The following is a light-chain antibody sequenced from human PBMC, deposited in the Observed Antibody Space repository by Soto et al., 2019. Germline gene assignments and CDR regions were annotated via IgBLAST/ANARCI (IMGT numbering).Light chain of an antibody. V-gene: IGKV3-15*01. CDR1: QSVSSN. CDR2: GAS. Sequence: EIVMTQSPATLSVSPGERATLSCRASQSVSSNLAWYQQKPGQAPRLLIYGASTRATGIPARFSGSGSGTEFTLTISSLQSEDFAVYYCQQYNNSLTLGGGTKVEIK. J-gene: IGKJ4*01. CDR3: QQYNNSLT.